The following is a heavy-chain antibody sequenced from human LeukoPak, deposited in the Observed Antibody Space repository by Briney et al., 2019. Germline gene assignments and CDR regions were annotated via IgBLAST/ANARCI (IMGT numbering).Heavy chain of an antibody. Sequence: ASVKVSCKSFAYTFTSNNMHWVRQAPGQGPEWMGVISPSGGSTTYAQKFQGRVTLTRDMSMSTDYLELSSLRSEDTAVYYCARDNSVRDEAWWFNPWGQGTLVTVSS. D-gene: IGHD5-24*01. CDR1: AYTFTSNN. CDR3: ARDNSVRDEAWWFNP. J-gene: IGHJ5*02. V-gene: IGHV1-46*01. CDR2: ISPSGGST.